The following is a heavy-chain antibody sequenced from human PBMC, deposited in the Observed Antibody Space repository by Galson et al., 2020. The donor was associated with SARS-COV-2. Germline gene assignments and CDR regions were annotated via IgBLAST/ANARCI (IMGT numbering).Heavy chain of an antibody. D-gene: IGHD3-9*01. J-gene: IGHJ4*02. CDR2: ISAYNGNT. CDR3: ARDRPYYDILTGPIAVDY. V-gene: IGHV1-18*01. CDR1: GYTFTSYG. Sequence: ASVKVSCKASGYTFTSYGISWVRQAPGQGLEWMGWISAYNGNTNYAQKLQGRVTMTTDTSTSTAYMELRSLRSDDTAVYYCARDRPYYDILTGPIAVDYWGQVTLVTVSS.